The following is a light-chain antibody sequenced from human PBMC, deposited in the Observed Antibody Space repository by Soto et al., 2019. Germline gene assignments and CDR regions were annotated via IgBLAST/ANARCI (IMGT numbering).Light chain of an antibody. CDR3: QQYNNWPPLT. V-gene: IGKV3-15*01. Sequence: EIVMTQSPATLSVSPGERATLFCRASQSISSNLAWYQQKAGQAPRLLIYGTSTRATGIAARFSSSGSGTEFTLTISSLQSEDFGIYYCQQYNNWPPLTFGGGTKVEIK. J-gene: IGKJ4*01. CDR2: GTS. CDR1: QSISSN.